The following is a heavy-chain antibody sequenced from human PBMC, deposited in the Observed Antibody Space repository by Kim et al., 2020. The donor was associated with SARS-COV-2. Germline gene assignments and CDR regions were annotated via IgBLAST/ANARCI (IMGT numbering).Heavy chain of an antibody. CDR3: ARGEMATIAFDY. CDR1: GGTFSSYA. J-gene: IGHJ4*02. D-gene: IGHD5-12*01. Sequence: SVKVSCKASGGTFSSYAISWVRQAPGQGLEWMGGIIPIFGTANYAQKFQGRVTITADESTSTAYMELSSLRSEDTAVYYCARGEMATIAFDYWGQGTLVTVSS. CDR2: IIPIFGTA. V-gene: IGHV1-69*13.